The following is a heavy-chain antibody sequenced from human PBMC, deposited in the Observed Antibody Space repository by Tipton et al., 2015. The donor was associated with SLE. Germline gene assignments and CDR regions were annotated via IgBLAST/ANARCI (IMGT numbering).Heavy chain of an antibody. Sequence: TLSLTCAVSGYSISSGYYWGWIRRPPGKGLVWIGSIYHSGGTYYNPSPKSPVTITVDTSKNQFSLKLSSVTAADTAVYYFARDRPDCSGGSCYPRWFDPWGQGTLVTVSS. J-gene: IGHJ5*02. V-gene: IGHV4-38-2*02. CDR1: GYSISSGYY. D-gene: IGHD2-15*01. CDR3: ARDRPDCSGGSCYPRWFDP. CDR2: IYHSGGT.